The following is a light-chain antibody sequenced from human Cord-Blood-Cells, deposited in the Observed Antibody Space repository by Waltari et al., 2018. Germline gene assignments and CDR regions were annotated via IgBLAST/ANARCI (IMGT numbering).Light chain of an antibody. J-gene: IGKJ2*03. CDR2: LGS. V-gene: IGKV2-28*01. CDR1: QSLLHSNGCNY. CDR3: MQALQTPYS. Sequence: DIVMTQSPLSLPVTPGEPASIACRPRQSLLHSNGCNYFDWYLQKPGQSQQLLIYLGSNRAYGVPDRFSGSGSGTDFTLKISRVDAWDVGVYYCMQALQTPYSFGQGTKLEIK.